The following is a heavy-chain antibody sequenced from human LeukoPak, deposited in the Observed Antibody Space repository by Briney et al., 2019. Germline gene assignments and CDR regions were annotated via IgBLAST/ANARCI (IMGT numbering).Heavy chain of an antibody. V-gene: IGHV3-15*01. Sequence: GGFLRLSCAASGFTFSSYAMSWVRQATGKGLEWVGRIKSKTDGGTTDYAAPVKGRFTISRDDSKNTLYLQMNSLKTEDTAVYYCTTDFVGIAVAGRIPFDYWGQGTLVTVSS. J-gene: IGHJ4*02. CDR1: GFTFSSYA. D-gene: IGHD6-19*01. CDR2: IKSKTDGGTT. CDR3: TTDFVGIAVAGRIPFDY.